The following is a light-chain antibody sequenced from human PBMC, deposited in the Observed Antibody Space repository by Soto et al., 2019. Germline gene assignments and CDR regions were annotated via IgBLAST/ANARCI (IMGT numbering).Light chain of an antibody. J-gene: IGKJ4*01. CDR3: QQYSDSPLT. Sequence: DIVMTQSPDSLAVSLGERATINCKSSQSLLCTSNNKYCLSWFQQKPGQPPKLLIYRASTRESGVPDRFSGSGSGTDFTLTISSLQAEDVAVYYCQQYSDSPLTFSGGTKVEI. CDR1: QSLLCTSNNKYC. CDR2: RAS. V-gene: IGKV4-1*01.